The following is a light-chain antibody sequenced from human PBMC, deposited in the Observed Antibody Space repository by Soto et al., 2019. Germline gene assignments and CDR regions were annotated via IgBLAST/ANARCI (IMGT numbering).Light chain of an antibody. CDR2: GAS. V-gene: IGKV3-20*01. J-gene: IGKJ1*01. Sequence: EIVMPQSPSTLCFCPGERATLSCRASQSVYNNLAWYQQKPGQAPRLLIYGASNRATGIPDRFSGSGSGTDFTLTISRLEPEDFAVYYCQQYGSSGTFGQGTKVDIK. CDR3: QQYGSSGT. CDR1: QSVYNN.